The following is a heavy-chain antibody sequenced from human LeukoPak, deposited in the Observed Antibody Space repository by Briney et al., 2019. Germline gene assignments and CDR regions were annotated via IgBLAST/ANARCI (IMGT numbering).Heavy chain of an antibody. D-gene: IGHD6-13*01. CDR3: SKGERIASAADY. J-gene: IGHJ4*02. CDR2: LSTRTNKT. CDR1: GFPFNSDA. Sequence: GGSLRLSCEGSGFPFNSDAINWVRRAPGKGLEWVSSLSTRTNKTYYADNVKGRCTIARDNSKNKVYLQINSLRVDDMAVYYCSKGERIASAADYWGQGTLVTVSS. V-gene: IGHV3-23*01.